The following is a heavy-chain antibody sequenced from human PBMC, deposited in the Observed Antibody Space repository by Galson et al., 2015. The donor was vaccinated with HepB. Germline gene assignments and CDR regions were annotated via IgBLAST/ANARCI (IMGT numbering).Heavy chain of an antibody. Sequence: SLRLSCAASGFTFSDYYMSWIRQAPGKGLEWVSYISSSGSTIYYADSVKGRFTISRDNAKNSLYLQMNSLRAEDTAVYYCAREGSGYDLGSSFYYYCGMDVWGQGTTVTVSS. CDR2: ISSSGSTI. CDR1: GFTFSDYY. V-gene: IGHV3-11*01. CDR3: AREGSGYDLGSSFYYYCGMDV. D-gene: IGHD5-12*01. J-gene: IGHJ6*02.